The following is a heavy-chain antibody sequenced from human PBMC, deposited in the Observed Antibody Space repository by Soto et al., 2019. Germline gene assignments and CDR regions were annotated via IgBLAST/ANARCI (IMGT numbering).Heavy chain of an antibody. J-gene: IGHJ4*02. V-gene: IGHV4-34*01. CDR1: CGSFSGYY. Sequence: QVQLQQWGAGLLKPSETLSLTCAVYCGSFSGYYWSWIRQPPGKGLEWIGEINHSGSTNYNPSLXRXVXXSVDTSKNQFSLKLSSVTAADTAVYYCARTSRFDCWGQGTLVTVSS. D-gene: IGHD6-6*01. CDR2: INHSGST. CDR3: ARTSRFDC.